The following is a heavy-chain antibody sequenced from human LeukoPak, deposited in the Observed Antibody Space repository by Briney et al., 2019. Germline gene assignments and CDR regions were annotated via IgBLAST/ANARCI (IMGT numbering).Heavy chain of an antibody. CDR2: INHSGST. CDR1: GGSFSGYY. V-gene: IGHV4-34*01. J-gene: IGHJ4*02. Sequence: PSETLSLTCAVYGGSFSGYYWSWIRQPPGKGLEWIGEINHSGSTNYNPSLKSRVTISVDTSKNQFSLKLSSVTAADTAVYYCARCIAVAGTGECGRWGQGTLVTVSS. CDR3: ARCIAVAGTGECGR. D-gene: IGHD6-19*01.